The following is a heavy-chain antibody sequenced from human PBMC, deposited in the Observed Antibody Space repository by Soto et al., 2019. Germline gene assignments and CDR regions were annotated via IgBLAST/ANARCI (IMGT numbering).Heavy chain of an antibody. J-gene: IGHJ5*02. CDR3: ARGSDFNWFDP. V-gene: IGHV4-31*03. Sequence: SETLSLTCTVSGGSISSGGYYWSWIRQHPGKGLEWIGYIYYSGSTYYNPSLKSRVTISVDTSKSQFSLKLSSVTAADTAVYYCARGSDFNWFDPWGQGTLVTVSS. D-gene: IGHD2-21*01. CDR1: GGSISSGGYY. CDR2: IYYSGST.